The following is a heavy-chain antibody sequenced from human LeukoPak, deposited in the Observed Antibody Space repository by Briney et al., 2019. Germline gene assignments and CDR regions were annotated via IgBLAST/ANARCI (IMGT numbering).Heavy chain of an antibody. D-gene: IGHD6-19*01. V-gene: IGHV4-59*08. CDR3: ARRDNSGWNYFDY. CDR2: IYYSGST. Sequence: SETLSLTCTVSGCSISFYYWSWIRQPPGKGLDWMGYIYYSGSTNYNPSLKRRVTISVDTSNNQFSLKLSSVTAADTAVYYCARRDNSGWNYFDYWGQGTLVTVSS. CDR1: GCSISFYY. J-gene: IGHJ4*02.